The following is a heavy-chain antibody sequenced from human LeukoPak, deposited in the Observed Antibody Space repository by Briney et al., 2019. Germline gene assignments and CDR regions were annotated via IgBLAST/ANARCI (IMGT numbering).Heavy chain of an antibody. J-gene: IGHJ5*02. CDR1: GFTFSTYA. CDR2: IWSNSVWT. V-gene: IGHV3-23*01. D-gene: IGHD4/OR15-4a*01. CDR3: AKDGAA. Sequence: PGGSLRLSCAASGFTFSTYAMRWVRQPPGKGLEWVSSIWSNSVWTHYADSVKGRFTISRDNSKNTLYLEMHSLRADDTAVYYCAKDGAAWGQGTLVTVSS.